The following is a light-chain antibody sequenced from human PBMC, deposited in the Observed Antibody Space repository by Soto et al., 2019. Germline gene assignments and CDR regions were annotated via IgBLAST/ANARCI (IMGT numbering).Light chain of an antibody. CDR3: QQYSTYPWT. CDR2: KAS. J-gene: IGKJ1*01. V-gene: IGKV1-5*03. CDR1: QTISTL. Sequence: DIQMTQSPSTLSASVGDRVTITCRASQTISTLLAWYQQRPGKAPNLLIYKASSLESGVPSRFSGSGSGTEFALTISSLQPDDFATYFCQQYSTYPWTFCHGTKVEVK.